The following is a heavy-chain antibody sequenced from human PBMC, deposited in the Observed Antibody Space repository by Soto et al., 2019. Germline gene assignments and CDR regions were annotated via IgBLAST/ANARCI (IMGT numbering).Heavy chain of an antibody. CDR2: INHSGST. CDR3: ATRLEATGTFP. J-gene: IGHJ5*02. CDR1: GGSFSGYY. V-gene: IGHV4-34*01. Sequence: QVQLQQWGAGLLKPSETLSLTCAVYGGSFSGYYWNWIRQPPGKGLEWIGEINHSGSTNYNPSLKIRATISIDKSKNQFSLTLSSVTAADTAVYYCATRLEATGTFPWGQGLLVTVSS. D-gene: IGHD6-6*01.